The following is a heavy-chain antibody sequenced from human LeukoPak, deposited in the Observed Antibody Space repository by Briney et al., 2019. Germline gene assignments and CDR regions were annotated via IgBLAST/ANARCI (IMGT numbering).Heavy chain of an antibody. D-gene: IGHD6-19*01. CDR1: GGSITSYY. CDR2: INYSGST. J-gene: IGHJ6*03. CDR3: ARDKTVAGDYYYYYMDV. V-gene: IGHV4-59*12. Sequence: SETLSLTCTVSGGSITSYYWSWIRQPPGKGLEWIGDINYSGSTNYNPSLKSRVTMSVDTSKNQFSLKLSSVTAADTAVYYCARDKTVAGDYYYYYMDVWGKGTTVTISS.